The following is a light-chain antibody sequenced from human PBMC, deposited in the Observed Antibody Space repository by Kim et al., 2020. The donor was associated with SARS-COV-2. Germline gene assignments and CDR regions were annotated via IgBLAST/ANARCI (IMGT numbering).Light chain of an antibody. CDR2: RNN. V-gene: IGLV1-47*01. CDR1: SSNIGSNY. CDR3: SSWDDSLSSYV. J-gene: IGLJ1*01. Sequence: QSVLTQPPSASGTPGPRVTISCSGGSSNIGSNYVYWYQHLPGSAPKLLIYRNNQRTSGVPDRFSGSKPANSASLAISGLRSEDEADYDCSSWDDSLSSYVFGSGTKVTVL.